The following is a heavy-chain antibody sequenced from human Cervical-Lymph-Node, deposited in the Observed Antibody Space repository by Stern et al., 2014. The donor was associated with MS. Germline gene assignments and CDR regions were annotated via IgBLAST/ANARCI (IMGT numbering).Heavy chain of an antibody. CDR2: ISGYNDDT. J-gene: IGHJ5*02. Sequence: QLLESGAEVKKPGASVKVSCKTSGYTFSKYGISWVRQAPGQGLEWMGGISGYNDDTNYVEKFQGRVTMTTDTSTSTAYLELRSLRSDDTAVYYCARDPHIAVAGTGGGFDPWGQGTLVTVSS. CDR1: GYTFSKYG. D-gene: IGHD6-19*01. CDR3: ARDPHIAVAGTGGGFDP. V-gene: IGHV1-18*01.